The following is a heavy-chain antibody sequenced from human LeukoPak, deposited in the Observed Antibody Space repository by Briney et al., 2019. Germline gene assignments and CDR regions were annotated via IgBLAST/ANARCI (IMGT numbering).Heavy chain of an antibody. V-gene: IGHV4-39*07. Sequence: PSETLSLTCTVSSGSISTGSYYWGWIRQPPGKGLEWIGTIYYSGSTYYNPSLKSRVTISVDTSKNQFSLKLSSVTAADTAVYYCTSRDCSGGSCYYFDYWGQGTLVTVSS. CDR1: SGSISTGSYY. CDR3: TSRDCSGGSCYYFDY. J-gene: IGHJ4*02. CDR2: IYYSGST. D-gene: IGHD2-15*01.